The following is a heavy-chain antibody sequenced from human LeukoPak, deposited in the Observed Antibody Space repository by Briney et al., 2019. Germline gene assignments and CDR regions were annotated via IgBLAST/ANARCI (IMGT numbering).Heavy chain of an antibody. V-gene: IGHV1-8*01. D-gene: IGHD2-8*02. Sequence: GASVKVSCKASGYTFTSYDINWVRQATGQGLEWMGCMNPNSGNTGYAQKFQGRVTMTRNTSISTAYMELSSLRSEDTAVYYCARSMVGSYWGPNYYYGMDVWGQGTTVTVSS. J-gene: IGHJ6*02. CDR2: MNPNSGNT. CDR1: GYTFTSYD. CDR3: ARSMVGSYWGPNYYYGMDV.